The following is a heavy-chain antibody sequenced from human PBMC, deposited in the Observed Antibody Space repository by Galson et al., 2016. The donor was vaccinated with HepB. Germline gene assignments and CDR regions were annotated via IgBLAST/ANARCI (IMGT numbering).Heavy chain of an antibody. D-gene: IGHD5-18*01. Sequence: TLSLTCSVSGDSISSDNYYWSWIRQRPGKGLEWIGYIHHSGSTYYNPSLASRVTISVDTSKNQFSLRLSLVTAADTGVYYCARDPARYSNGFDYWGQGTLVTVSS. CDR2: IHHSGST. CDR1: GDSISSDNYY. CDR3: ARDPARYSNGFDY. V-gene: IGHV4-31*03. J-gene: IGHJ4*02.